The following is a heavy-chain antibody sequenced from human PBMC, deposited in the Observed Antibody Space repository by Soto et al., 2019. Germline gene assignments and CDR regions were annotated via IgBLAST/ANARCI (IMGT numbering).Heavy chain of an antibody. CDR3: ARGAADNSLDY. V-gene: IGHV3-33*01. CDR2: IWYDGSNK. CDR1: GFTFSNYG. Sequence: QVQLVESGGGVVQPGRSLRLSCAASGFTFSNYGMHWVRQAPGKGLEWVAVIWYDGSNKYYADSVKGRFTISRDNSKNTLYLQMNSLRAEDTAVYYCARGAADNSLDYWGQGTLVTVSS. D-gene: IGHD2-15*01. J-gene: IGHJ4*02.